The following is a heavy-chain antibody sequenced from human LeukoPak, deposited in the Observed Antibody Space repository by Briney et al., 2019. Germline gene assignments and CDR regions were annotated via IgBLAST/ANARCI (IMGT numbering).Heavy chain of an antibody. V-gene: IGHV3-74*01. D-gene: IGHD3-16*01. Sequence: GGSLRLSCAASGFTLSSFCMHWVRQAPGKGLEWVSRISSDGSSTNYADSVKGRFDISRDAAKNTLFLQINSLRAEDTAVYFCAAAGRGSLDYWGQGTLVTVSS. CDR3: AAAGRGSLDY. J-gene: IGHJ4*02. CDR2: ISSDGSST. CDR1: GFTLSSFC.